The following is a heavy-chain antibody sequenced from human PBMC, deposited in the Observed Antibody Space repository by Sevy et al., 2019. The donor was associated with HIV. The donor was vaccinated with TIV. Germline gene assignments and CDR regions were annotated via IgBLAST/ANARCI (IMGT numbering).Heavy chain of an antibody. CDR2: TYYKYKWYS. CDR3: ARSVAALDFWYFDL. V-gene: IGHV6-1*01. CDR1: GDSVSSNNAA. J-gene: IGHJ2*01. Sequence: SQTLSLTCAISGDSVSSNNAAWNWIRQSPSRGLEWLGRTYYKYKWYSHYAVSVKSRMTINPDTSKNQFSLQLNSVTPEDTAVYYCARSVAALDFWYFDLWGRGTLVTVSS. D-gene: IGHD6-19*01.